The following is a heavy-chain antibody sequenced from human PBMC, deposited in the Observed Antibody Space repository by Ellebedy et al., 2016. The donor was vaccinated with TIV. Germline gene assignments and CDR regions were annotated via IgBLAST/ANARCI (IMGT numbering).Heavy chain of an antibody. CDR3: AGPEDCSGVSCLYYFDY. V-gene: IGHV3-23*01. CDR1: GFTFSTYA. Sequence: GGSLRLSXAASGFTFSTYAMSWVRQAPGKGLEWVSAISGSGGSTYYADSVKGRFTISRDNSKNTLYLQMNSLRAEDTAVYYCAGPEDCSGVSCLYYFDYWGQGTLVTVSS. J-gene: IGHJ4*02. D-gene: IGHD2-15*01. CDR2: ISGSGGST.